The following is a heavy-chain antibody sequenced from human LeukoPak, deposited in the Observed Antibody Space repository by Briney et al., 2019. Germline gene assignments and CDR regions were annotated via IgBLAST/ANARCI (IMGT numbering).Heavy chain of an antibody. J-gene: IGHJ4*02. CDR1: GFTFSSYA. CDR2: ITDSGGYT. D-gene: IGHD5-24*01. CDR3: ARDSGDGYNDY. Sequence: GGSLRLSCAASGFTFSSYAMSWVRQAPGKGLEWVSAITDSGGYTYYADSVRGRFTISRDNSKNTLYAQMNSLRAEDTAVYYCARDSGDGYNDYWGQGTLVTVSS. V-gene: IGHV3-23*01.